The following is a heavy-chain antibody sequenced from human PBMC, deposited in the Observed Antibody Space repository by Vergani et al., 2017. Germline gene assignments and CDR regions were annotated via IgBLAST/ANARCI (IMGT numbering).Heavy chain of an antibody. CDR1: GGSISSYY. D-gene: IGHD3-3*01. V-gene: IGHV4-59*01. J-gene: IGHJ4*02. CDR2: IYYSGST. Sequence: QVQLQESGPGLVKPSQTLSLTCTVSGGSISSYYWSWIRQPPGKGLEWIGYIYYSGSTNYNPSLKSRVTISVETSKNQFSLKMSSVTAADTAVYYCARAPLGDYYGFDYWGQGTLVTVSS. CDR3: ARAPLGDYYGFDY.